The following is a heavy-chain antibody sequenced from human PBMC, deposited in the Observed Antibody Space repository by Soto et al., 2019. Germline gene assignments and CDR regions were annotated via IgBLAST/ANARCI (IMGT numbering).Heavy chain of an antibody. D-gene: IGHD6-13*01. Sequence: GASVKVSCKACGYSFTSYGISWVRQAPGQGLEWMGWISAYNGNTNYAQKLQGRVTMTTDTSTSTAYMELRSLRSDDTAVYYCAAGGYSSSEYYFDYWGQGTLVTVSS. J-gene: IGHJ4*02. CDR2: ISAYNGNT. CDR3: AAGGYSSSEYYFDY. CDR1: GYSFTSYG. V-gene: IGHV1-18*01.